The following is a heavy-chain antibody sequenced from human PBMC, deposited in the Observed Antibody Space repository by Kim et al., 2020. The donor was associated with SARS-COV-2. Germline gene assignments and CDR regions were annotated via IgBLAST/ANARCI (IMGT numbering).Heavy chain of an antibody. CDR1: GFTFGDYG. J-gene: IGHJ6*02. CDR2: INWNGGST. V-gene: IGHV3-20*04. Sequence: GGSLRLSCAASGFTFGDYGMSWVRQAPGKGLEWVSGINWNGGSTGYADSVKGRFTISRDNAKNSLYLQMNSLRAEDTALYYCARGRKQWLTYYYYYGMDVWGQGTPVTVSS. CDR3: ARGRKQWLTYYYYYGMDV. D-gene: IGHD6-19*01.